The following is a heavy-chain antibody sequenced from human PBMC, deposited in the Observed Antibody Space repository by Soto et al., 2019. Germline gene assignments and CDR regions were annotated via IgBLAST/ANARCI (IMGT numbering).Heavy chain of an antibody. D-gene: IGHD3-16*01. CDR2: ISNSGTA. CDR1: GGSISSGDYY. Sequence: SETLSLTCTVSGGSISSGDYYWSWIRQPPGKGLEWIGYISNSGTAYYNPSLKRRVTISVDTSKNQFSLKLSSVTVADTAVYSCARDAWSLGRGPLISGGLDAWGQGTTVTVSS. V-gene: IGHV4-30-4*01. J-gene: IGHJ6*02. CDR3: ARDAWSLGRGPLISGGLDA.